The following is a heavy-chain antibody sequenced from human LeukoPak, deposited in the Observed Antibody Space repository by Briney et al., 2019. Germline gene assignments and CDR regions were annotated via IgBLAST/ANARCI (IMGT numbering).Heavy chain of an antibody. CDR3: AKDSVLIPAGWFDP. V-gene: IGHV3-23*01. CDR1: GFTFSSYA. Sequence: PGGSLRLSCAASGFTFSSYAMSWVRQAPGKGLEWVSSISGSGESAYYADSVKGRFTISRDKTKNTLYLQMNSLRAEDTAVYYGAKDSVLIPAGWFDPWGQGTLVTFSS. CDR2: ISGSGESA. D-gene: IGHD2-2*01. J-gene: IGHJ5*02.